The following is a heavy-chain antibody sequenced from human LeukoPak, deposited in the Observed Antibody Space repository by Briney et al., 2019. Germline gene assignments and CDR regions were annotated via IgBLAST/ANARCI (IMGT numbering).Heavy chain of an antibody. CDR3: ATPLGPRGYYDSSGPARDAFDI. CDR2: IIPIFGTA. D-gene: IGHD3-22*01. CDR1: GGTFSSYA. J-gene: IGHJ3*02. Sequence: SVKVSCKASGGTFSSYAISWVRQAPGQGLEWMGGIIPIFGTANYAQKFQGRVTITADKSTSTAYMELSSLRSEDTAVYYCATPLGPRGYYDSSGPARDAFDIWGQGTMVTVSS. V-gene: IGHV1-69*06.